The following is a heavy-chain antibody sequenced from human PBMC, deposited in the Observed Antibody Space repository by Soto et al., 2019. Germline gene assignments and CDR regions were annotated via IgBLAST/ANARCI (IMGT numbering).Heavy chain of an antibody. CDR2: ISNTGSTI. Sequence: PGGSLRLSCAASGFTFTTYSMNWVRLAPGKGLEWLSYISNTGSTIYYADSVKGRFTISRDNAKNTLYLQMNSLRAEDTAVYYFAKVPTKGYIGYDSFDPWGQGTLVTVSS. V-gene: IGHV3-48*01. D-gene: IGHD5-12*01. CDR3: AKVPTKGYIGYDSFDP. J-gene: IGHJ5*02. CDR1: GFTFTTYS.